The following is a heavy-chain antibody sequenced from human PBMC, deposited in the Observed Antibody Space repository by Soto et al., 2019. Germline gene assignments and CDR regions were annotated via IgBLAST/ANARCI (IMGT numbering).Heavy chain of an antibody. D-gene: IGHD6-19*01. CDR2: IIPIFGTA. J-gene: IGHJ6*02. V-gene: IGHV1-69*13. CDR1: GGTFSSYA. CDR3: AREGQGLVHRYHYGMDV. Sequence: SVKVSCKASGGTFSSYAISWVRQAPGQGLEWMGGIIPIFGTANYAQKFQGRVTITADESTSTAYMELSSLRSEDTAVYYCAREGQGLVHRYHYGMDVWGQGTTVTVSS.